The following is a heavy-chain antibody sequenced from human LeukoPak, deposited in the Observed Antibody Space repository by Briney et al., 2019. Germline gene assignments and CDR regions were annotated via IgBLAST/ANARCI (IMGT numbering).Heavy chain of an antibody. Sequence: PGRSLRFSCAASGFTFSRYGMHWVRQAPGKGLEWVAVISYDGSNKYYADSEKGRFTISRDNSKNTLYLQMNSLRAEDTAVYYCAKDRYYDSSGYPYYYGMDVWGQGTTVTVSS. CDR1: GFTFSRYG. CDR2: ISYDGSNK. CDR3: AKDRYYDSSGYPYYYGMDV. V-gene: IGHV3-30*18. D-gene: IGHD3-22*01. J-gene: IGHJ6*02.